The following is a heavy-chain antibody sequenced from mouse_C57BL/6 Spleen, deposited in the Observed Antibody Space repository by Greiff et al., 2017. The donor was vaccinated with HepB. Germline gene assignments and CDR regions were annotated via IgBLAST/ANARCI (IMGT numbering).Heavy chain of an antibody. V-gene: IGHV5-2*01. CDR3: ARRYSNYGYYYAMDY. CDR2: INSDGGST. CDR1: EYEFPSHD. J-gene: IGHJ4*01. Sequence: EVQRVESGGGLVQPGESLKLSCESNEYEFPSHDMSWVRKTPEKRLELVAAINSDGGSTYYPDTMERRFIISRDNTKKTLYLQMSSLRSEDTALYYCARRYSNYGYYYAMDYWGQGTSVTVSS. D-gene: IGHD2-5*01.